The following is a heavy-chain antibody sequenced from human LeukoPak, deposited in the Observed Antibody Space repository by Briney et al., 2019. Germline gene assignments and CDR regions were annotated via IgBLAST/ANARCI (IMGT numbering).Heavy chain of an antibody. D-gene: IGHD3-22*01. CDR1: GFTFRTYW. CDR3: TTIGYYDSTGPY. CDR2: IKSKADGGTA. Sequence: GGSLRLSCAASGFTFRTYWVNWVRQAPGKGLEWVGRIKSKADGGTADYAAPVKGRFTISRDDSKNTLYLQMNSLKTEDTAVYYCTTIGYYDSTGPYWGQGTLVTVSS. V-gene: IGHV3-15*07. J-gene: IGHJ4*02.